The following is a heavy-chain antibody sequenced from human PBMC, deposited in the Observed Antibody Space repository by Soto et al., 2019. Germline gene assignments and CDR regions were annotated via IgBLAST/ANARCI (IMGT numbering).Heavy chain of an antibody. D-gene: IGHD3-10*01. Sequence: SLRLSCAASGFTFSSYAMSWVRQSPGKGLTWVSVITGSGGSTYYADSVKGRFTISRDNSKNTLYLQMNSLRDEDTAVYYCAKALTVVRGLIYYGMDVWGQGTTVTVSS. CDR1: GFTFSSYA. V-gene: IGHV3-23*01. CDR3: AKALTVVRGLIYYGMDV. CDR2: ITGSGGST. J-gene: IGHJ6*02.